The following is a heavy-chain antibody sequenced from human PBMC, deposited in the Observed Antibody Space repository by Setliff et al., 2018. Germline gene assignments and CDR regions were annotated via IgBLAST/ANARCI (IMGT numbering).Heavy chain of an antibody. CDR3: ARDRLRGWFDP. CDR1: GASISSSSYY. J-gene: IGHJ5*02. V-gene: IGHV4-39*07. D-gene: IGHD2-21*02. Sequence: SEPLSLTCTVSGASISSSSYYWAWIRPPPGRGLELIGSIFYGGSTYYNPSLKSRVTMSVDTSKNQFSLRLSSVTAADTAIYYCARDRLRGWFDPWGQGTLVTVSS. CDR2: IFYGGST.